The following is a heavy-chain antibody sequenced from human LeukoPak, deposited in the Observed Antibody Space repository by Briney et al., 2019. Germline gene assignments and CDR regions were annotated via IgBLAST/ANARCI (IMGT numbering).Heavy chain of an antibody. CDR2: ISYDGNNQ. J-gene: IGHJ5*02. V-gene: IGHV3-30-3*01. D-gene: IGHD2-2*01. Sequence: PGGSLRLSCAASGFTFRTYAMHWVRQAPGKGLEWVAVISYDGNNQYYADSVKGRFTISRGNSKNTLYLQMNSLGAEDTAVYYCARDSGHCSSTICYRESWFDPWGQGTLVTVSS. CDR1: GFTFRTYA. CDR3: ARDSGHCSSTICYRESWFDP.